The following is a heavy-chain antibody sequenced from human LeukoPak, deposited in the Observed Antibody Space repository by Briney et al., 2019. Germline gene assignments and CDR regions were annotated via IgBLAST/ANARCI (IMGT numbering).Heavy chain of an antibody. Sequence: SETLSLTCTVSGGSISSYYWSWIRQPPGKGLEWIGYIYYSGSTNYKPSLKSRVTISVDTSKNQFSLKLSSVTAADTAVYYCARQEQQLVPVDYWGQGTLVTVSS. D-gene: IGHD6-13*01. V-gene: IGHV4-59*08. J-gene: IGHJ4*02. CDR2: IYYSGST. CDR1: GGSISSYY. CDR3: ARQEQQLVPVDY.